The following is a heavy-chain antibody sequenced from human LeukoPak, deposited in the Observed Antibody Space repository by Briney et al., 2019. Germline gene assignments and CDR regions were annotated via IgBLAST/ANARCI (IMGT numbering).Heavy chain of an antibody. D-gene: IGHD5-24*01. V-gene: IGHV3-30-3*01. CDR2: ISYDGSNK. CDR1: GFTFSSYA. Sequence: GGSLRLSCAASGFTFSSYAMHWVRQAPGKGLEWVAVISYDGSNKYYADSVKGRFTISRDNSKNTRYLQMNSLRAEDTAVYYCARVSDGWAYFDYWGQGTLVTVSP. J-gene: IGHJ4*02. CDR3: ARVSDGWAYFDY.